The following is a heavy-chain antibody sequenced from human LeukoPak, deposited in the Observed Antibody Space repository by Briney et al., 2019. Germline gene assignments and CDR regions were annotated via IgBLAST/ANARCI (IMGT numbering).Heavy chain of an antibody. V-gene: IGHV3-74*01. Sequence: GGSLRLSCAGSGFTFSTYWMHWVRQAPGGGLVWVSGINTDGSTASYADSVKGRFTISRDNAKNTVYLQMSSLRAEDTAVYYCAKESGYDVDLEYWGQGALVTVSS. CDR1: GFTFSTYW. D-gene: IGHD5-12*01. J-gene: IGHJ4*02. CDR3: AKESGYDVDLEY. CDR2: INTDGSTA.